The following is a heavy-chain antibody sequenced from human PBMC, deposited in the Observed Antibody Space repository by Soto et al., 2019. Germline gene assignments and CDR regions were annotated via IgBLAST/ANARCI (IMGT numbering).Heavy chain of an antibody. CDR1: GVSIHNSHSF. Sequence: PSETLSLTCTVSGVSIHNSHSFWAWIRQPPGKGLQFIASVYHNGGAHYNSSLKSRVTISVDTANNQVSLRMRSLTAADTAFYYCGRGVEGATRHTDLDSWGQGILVTVSS. CDR2: VYHNGGA. V-gene: IGHV4-39*01. J-gene: IGHJ5*01. CDR3: GRGVEGATRHTDLDS. D-gene: IGHD1-1*01.